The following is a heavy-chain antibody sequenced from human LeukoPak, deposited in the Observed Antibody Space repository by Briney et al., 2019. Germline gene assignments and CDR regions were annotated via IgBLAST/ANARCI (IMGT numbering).Heavy chain of an antibody. Sequence: SETLSLTCTVSGASISSSSYYWGWIRQPPGKGLEWIGSLSYSGSTSYNPSLKSRVALSLHTSKNQVSLKVNSVTAADTAVYYCARDLTDYYELDYWGQGTLVTVSS. CDR3: ARDLTDYYELDY. CDR2: LSYSGST. J-gene: IGHJ4*02. CDR1: GASISSSSYY. D-gene: IGHD3-22*01. V-gene: IGHV4-39*07.